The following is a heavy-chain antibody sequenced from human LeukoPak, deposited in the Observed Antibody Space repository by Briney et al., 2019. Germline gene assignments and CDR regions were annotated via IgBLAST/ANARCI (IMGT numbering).Heavy chain of an antibody. J-gene: IGHJ4*02. V-gene: IGHV1-2*02. Sequence: ASVKVSCKASGYTFTGYYMLWVRQAPGQGLEWMGWINPNRGGTNYAQKFQGRVTMTRDTPIRTAHREQRRQRSDDRAVYSCARDPPDYYDSSGYSGYYWGQGTLLTVSS. CDR1: GYTFTGYY. D-gene: IGHD3-22*01. CDR2: INPNRGGT. CDR3: ARDPPDYYDSSGYSGYY.